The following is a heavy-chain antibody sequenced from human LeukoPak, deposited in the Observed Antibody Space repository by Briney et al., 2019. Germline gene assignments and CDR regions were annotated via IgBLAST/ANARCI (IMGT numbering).Heavy chain of an antibody. Sequence: ASVKVSRKASGGTFSSYTISWVRQAPGQGLEWMGRIVPILGIANYAQKFQGRVTITADKSTSTAYMELSSLRSEDTAVYYCARGSGYFQFDYWGQGTLVTVSS. CDR2: IVPILGIA. CDR1: GGTFSSYT. V-gene: IGHV1-69*02. D-gene: IGHD3-22*01. J-gene: IGHJ4*02. CDR3: ARGSGYFQFDY.